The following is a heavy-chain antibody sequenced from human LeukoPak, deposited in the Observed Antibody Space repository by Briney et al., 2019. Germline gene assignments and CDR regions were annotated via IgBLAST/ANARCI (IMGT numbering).Heavy chain of an antibody. CDR1: GGSISSSSYY. V-gene: IGHV4-61*02. J-gene: IGHJ4*02. Sequence: SETLSLTCTVSGGSISSSSYYWTWIRQPAGKGLEWIGRIYTSGSTDYSPSLKSRVTISLDTSKNQFSLRLSSVTAADTAVYYCARQFDFWGQGTLVTVSS. CDR3: ARQFDF. CDR2: IYTSGST.